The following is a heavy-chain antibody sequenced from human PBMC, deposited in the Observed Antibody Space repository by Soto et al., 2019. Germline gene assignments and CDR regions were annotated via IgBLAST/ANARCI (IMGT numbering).Heavy chain of an antibody. CDR1: GFTVSGSA. CDR2: MRSKANSYAT. Sequence: EVQLVESGGGLVQPGGSLKLSCAASGFTVSGSAMHWVRQASGKGLEWVGRMRSKANSYATAYAASFKGRFTIPRDGSRATASLQMYSPSTGDPAMSYRTRHAADWGQGTLVTVSS. V-gene: IGHV3-73*01. CDR3: TRHAAD. D-gene: IGHD6-13*01. J-gene: IGHJ4*02.